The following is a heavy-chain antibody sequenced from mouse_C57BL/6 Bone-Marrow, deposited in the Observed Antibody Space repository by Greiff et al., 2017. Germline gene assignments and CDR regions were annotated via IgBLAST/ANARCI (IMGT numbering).Heavy chain of an antibody. CDR1: GYTFTDYS. D-gene: IGHD3-2*02. CDR2: IFPGSGST. Sequence: QVQLKQSGPELVKPGASVKISCKASGYTFTDYSINWVKQRPGQGLEWIGWIFPGSGSTYYNEKFKGKATLTVDKSSSTAYMLLSSLTSEDSAVYFCAREGHSSGPFAYWGQGTLVTVSA. V-gene: IGHV1-75*01. CDR3: AREGHSSGPFAY. J-gene: IGHJ3*01.